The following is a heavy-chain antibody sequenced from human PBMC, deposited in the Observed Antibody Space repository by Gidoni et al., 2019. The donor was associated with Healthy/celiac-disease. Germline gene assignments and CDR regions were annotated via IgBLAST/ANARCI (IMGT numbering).Heavy chain of an antibody. CDR2: IYYSGST. D-gene: IGHD6-19*01. J-gene: IGHJ4*02. CDR1: GGSISSYY. V-gene: IGHV4-59*01. Sequence: QVQLQESGPGLVKPSETLSLTCTVSGGSISSYYWSWIRQPPGKGLEWIGYIYYSGSTNYNPSLKSRVTISVDTSKNQFSLKLSSVTAADTAVYYCARDRESSGWYPGGFDYWGQGTLVTVSS. CDR3: ARDRESSGWYPGGFDY.